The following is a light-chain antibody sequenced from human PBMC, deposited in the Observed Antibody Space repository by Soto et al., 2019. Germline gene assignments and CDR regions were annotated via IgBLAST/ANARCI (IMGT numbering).Light chain of an antibody. CDR3: SSYTSSSTPFV. V-gene: IGLV2-14*01. CDR2: DVS. CDR1: SSDVGGYNY. Sequence: QYVLTQPASVSGSPGQSITIFCTGTSSDVGGYNYVSWYQQHPGKAPKLMIYDVSNRPSGASNRFSGSKSGNTASLTISGLQAEDEADYYCSSYTSSSTPFVFGTGNKVTVL. J-gene: IGLJ1*01.